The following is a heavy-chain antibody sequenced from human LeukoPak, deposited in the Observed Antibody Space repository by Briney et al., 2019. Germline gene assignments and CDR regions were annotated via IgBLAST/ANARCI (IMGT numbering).Heavy chain of an antibody. D-gene: IGHD5-18*01. CDR1: GYTFTSYG. CDR3: ARGDTAMVTSGKNFDY. Sequence: GASVKVSCKASGYTFTSYGISWARQAPGQGLEWMGWISAYNGNTNYAQKLQGRVTMTTDTSTSTAYMELRSLRSEDTAVYYCARGDTAMVTSGKNFDYWGQGTLVTVSS. J-gene: IGHJ4*02. CDR2: ISAYNGNT. V-gene: IGHV1-18*01.